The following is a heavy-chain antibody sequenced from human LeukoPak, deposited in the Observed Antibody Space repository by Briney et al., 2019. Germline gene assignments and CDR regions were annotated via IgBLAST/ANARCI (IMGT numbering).Heavy chain of an antibody. CDR2: ISGGGAST. D-gene: IGHD6-19*01. Sequence: PGGYLRLYCAASGFTFSSYAMSWVRRAPGQGLEWVSSISGGGASTYYADSVKGRFTSSRDNSKNTLYLQLNSLRAEDTAVYYCAKDRSSGWYDAFDIWGQGTMVIVSS. CDR3: AKDRSSGWYDAFDI. CDR1: GFTFSSYA. J-gene: IGHJ3*02. V-gene: IGHV3-23*01.